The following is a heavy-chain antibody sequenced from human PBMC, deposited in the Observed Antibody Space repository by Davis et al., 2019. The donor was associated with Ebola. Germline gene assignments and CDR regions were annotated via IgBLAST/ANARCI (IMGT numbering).Heavy chain of an antibody. J-gene: IGHJ6*02. CDR3: AKRKGRDHAMDV. Sequence: SLKISCTASGFTFGYYSMHWVRQAPGKGLEWVSGISGNSDTKIYADSVKGRFAISRDNVKNSLYLEMNRLRVEDTALYYCAKRKGRDHAMDVWGQGTTVIVSS. V-gene: IGHV3-9*01. CDR2: ISGNSDTK. CDR1: GFTFGYYS.